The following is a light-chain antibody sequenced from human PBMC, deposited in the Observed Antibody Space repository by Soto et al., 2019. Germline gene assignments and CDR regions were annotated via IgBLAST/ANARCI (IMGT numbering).Light chain of an antibody. CDR1: SSDVGAYNY. V-gene: IGLV2-14*01. Sequence: QLVLTQPASVSGSPGQSITISCTGTSSDVGAYNYVSWYQQYPGKAPKLMISEVSNRPSGVSNRFSGSKSGNTASLTISGLQAEDEANYYCTSYTTSSTWVFGGGTKLTVL. CDR3: TSYTTSSTWV. CDR2: EVS. J-gene: IGLJ3*02.